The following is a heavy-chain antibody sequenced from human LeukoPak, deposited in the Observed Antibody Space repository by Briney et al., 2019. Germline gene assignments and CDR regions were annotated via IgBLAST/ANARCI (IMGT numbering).Heavy chain of an antibody. D-gene: IGHD3-22*01. CDR2: MSYDGSNK. CDR3: AKDHYYDSSGYIGY. Sequence: GGSLRLSCAASGFTFSSYGMHWVRQAPGKGLEWVAVMSYDGSNKYYADSVTGRFTISRDNSKNTLYLQMNSLRAEDTAVYYCAKDHYYDSSGYIGYWGRGTLVTVSS. V-gene: IGHV3-30*18. CDR1: GFTFSSYG. J-gene: IGHJ4*02.